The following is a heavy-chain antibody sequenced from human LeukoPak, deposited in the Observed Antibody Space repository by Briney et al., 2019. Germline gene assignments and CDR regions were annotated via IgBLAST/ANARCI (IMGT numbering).Heavy chain of an antibody. Sequence: ASVRGSCKASRDTFTGYYMHWVRQAPGHGLEWMVWINPNSGGTNYAQKFQGRVTMTRDTSISTAYMELSRLRSDDTAVYYCARDFYDSSGYFDYWGQGTLVTVSS. J-gene: IGHJ4*02. V-gene: IGHV1-2*02. CDR2: INPNSGGT. D-gene: IGHD3-22*01. CDR3: ARDFYDSSGYFDY. CDR1: RDTFTGYY.